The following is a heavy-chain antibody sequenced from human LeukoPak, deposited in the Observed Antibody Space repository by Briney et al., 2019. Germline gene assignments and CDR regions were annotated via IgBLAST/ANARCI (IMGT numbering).Heavy chain of an antibody. CDR2: IYYSGST. CDR1: GGSISSSSYY. V-gene: IGHV4-61*01. CDR3: ARSGTSHFDY. Sequence: SETLSLTCTVSGGSISSSSYYWSWIRQPPGKGLEWIGYIYYSGSTNYNPSLKSRVTISVDTSKNQFSLKLSSVTAADTAVYYCARSGTSHFDYWGQGTLVTVSS. D-gene: IGHD6-25*01. J-gene: IGHJ4*02.